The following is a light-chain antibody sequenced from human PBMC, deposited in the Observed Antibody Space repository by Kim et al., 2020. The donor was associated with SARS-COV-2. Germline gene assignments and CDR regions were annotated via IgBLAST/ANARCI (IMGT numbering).Light chain of an antibody. J-gene: IGLJ3*02. Sequence: QSALTQPRSVSGSPGHSVTISCTGTSSDVGGYNYVSWYQQYPGKAPKLMIYNVTKRPSGVPNRFSGSKSGNTASLTISGLQAEDEADYYCCSYAGSYTVVFGGGTKVTVL. CDR2: NVT. V-gene: IGLV2-11*01. CDR3: CSYAGSYTVV. CDR1: SSDVGGYNY.